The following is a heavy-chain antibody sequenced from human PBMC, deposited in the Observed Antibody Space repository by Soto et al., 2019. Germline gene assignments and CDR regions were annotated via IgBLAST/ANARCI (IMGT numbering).Heavy chain of an antibody. V-gene: IGHV4-59*08. CDR3: ARGGHCTNGVCSALHY. CDR2: IYYGGSA. D-gene: IGHD2-8*01. Sequence: PSETLSLTCTVSGGSISTYYWSWIRQPPGKGLEWIGYIYYGGSANYNPSLKSRVTISVDTSKKQFSLKLSSVTAADTAVYYCARGGHCTNGVCSALHYWGQGTLVTVSS. CDR1: GGSISTYY. J-gene: IGHJ4*02.